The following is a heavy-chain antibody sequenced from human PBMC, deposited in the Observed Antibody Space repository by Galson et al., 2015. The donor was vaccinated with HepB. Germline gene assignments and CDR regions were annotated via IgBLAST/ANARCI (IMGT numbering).Heavy chain of an antibody. CDR2: ISSNIITT. CDR1: GFPFSSYS. J-gene: IGHJ5*02. V-gene: IGHV3-48*02. D-gene: IGHD6-13*01. Sequence: SLRLSCAASGFPFSSYSMNWVRQAPGKGLEWVSYISSNIITTHYADFVKGRFTISRDNAKNSLFLQMNSLRDEDTAVYFCARDLFPGVAVAGTWFGPWGQGTLVTVSS. CDR3: ARDLFPGVAVAGTWFGP.